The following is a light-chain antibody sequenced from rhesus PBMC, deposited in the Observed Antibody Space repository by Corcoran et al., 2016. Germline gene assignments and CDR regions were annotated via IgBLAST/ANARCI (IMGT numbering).Light chain of an antibody. J-gene: IGKJ4*01. V-gene: IGKV1-38*01. CDR1: QGISSY. Sequence: DIQLTQSPSSLSASVGDRVTITCRASQGISSYLAWYPQKPWKAPKLLIYDASNLQSGGQSRFSGSGSGTDFPLTISSLKPGDFAVYYCKQRNSLTFGGGTKVEIK. CDR3: KQRNSLT. CDR2: DAS.